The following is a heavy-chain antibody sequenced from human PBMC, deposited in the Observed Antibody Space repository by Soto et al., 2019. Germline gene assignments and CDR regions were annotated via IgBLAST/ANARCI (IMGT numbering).Heavy chain of an antibody. CDR1: GYTFTGYY. V-gene: IGHV1-2*02. D-gene: IGHD3-10*01. Sequence: ASVEVSCKASGYTFTGYYMHWWRQAPGQGLEWMGWINPNSGGTNYAQKFQGRVTMTRDTSISTAYMELSRLRSDDTAVYYCARDEYLWFGELFSNWFDPWGQGTLVTVSS. CDR3: ARDEYLWFGELFSNWFDP. CDR2: INPNSGGT. J-gene: IGHJ5*02.